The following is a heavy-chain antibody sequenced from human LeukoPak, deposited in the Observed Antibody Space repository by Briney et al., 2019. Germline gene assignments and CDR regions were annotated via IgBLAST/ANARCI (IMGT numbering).Heavy chain of an antibody. V-gene: IGHV3-7*01. CDR3: ARAGGHSRALQY. J-gene: IGHJ1*01. Sequence: GGSLRLSCAASGFTFSSYWMTWVRQAPGKGLECVATIKQDGSEKYYVDSVKGRFTISRDNAKNSLYLQMNSLRAEDTAVYYCARAGGHSRALQYWGQGTPVTVSS. CDR1: GFTFSSYW. CDR2: IKQDGSEK. D-gene: IGHD5-18*01.